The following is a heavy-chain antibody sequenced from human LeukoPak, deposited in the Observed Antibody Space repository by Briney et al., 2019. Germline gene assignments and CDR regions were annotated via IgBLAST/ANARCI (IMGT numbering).Heavy chain of an antibody. CDR3: ARDQAEDHGDDPLRPRAYYYYYGMDV. Sequence: PGGSLRLSCAASGSTFSSYGMHWVRQAPGKGLEWVAVIWYDGSNKYYADSVKGRFTISRDNSKNTLYLQMNSLRAEDTAVYYCARDQAEDHGDDPLRPRAYYYYYGMDVWGQGTTVTVSS. CDR1: GSTFSSYG. J-gene: IGHJ6*02. V-gene: IGHV3-33*01. D-gene: IGHD4-17*01. CDR2: IWYDGSNK.